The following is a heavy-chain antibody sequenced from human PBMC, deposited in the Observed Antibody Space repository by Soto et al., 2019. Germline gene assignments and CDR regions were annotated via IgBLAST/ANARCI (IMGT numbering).Heavy chain of an antibody. D-gene: IGHD2-2*03. J-gene: IGHJ2*01. CDR1: S. V-gene: IGHV3-48*01. Sequence: SMNWVRQAPGKGLEWVSYISSSSSTVYYADSGKGRFTMSRDNAKESLYLQMNSLRAEDTAVYYCARVDSYWYFDLWGRGTLVTVSS. CDR3: ARVDSYWYFDL. CDR2: ISSSSSTV.